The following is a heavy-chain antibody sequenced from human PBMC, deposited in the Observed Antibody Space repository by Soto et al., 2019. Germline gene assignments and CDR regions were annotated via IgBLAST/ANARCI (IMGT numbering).Heavy chain of an antibody. CDR1: GGSINSGGYF. D-gene: IGHD4-17*01. V-gene: IGHV4-31*03. CDR3: ATQYGDLPNWFDP. CDR2: IYYSGST. J-gene: IGHJ5*02. Sequence: PSETLSLTCTVSGGSINSGGYFWSWIRQRPGKGLEWIGYIYYSGSTYYNPSLESRVTISVDTSKNQFSLKLTSVTAADTAVYYCATQYGDLPNWFDPWGQGTLVTVSS.